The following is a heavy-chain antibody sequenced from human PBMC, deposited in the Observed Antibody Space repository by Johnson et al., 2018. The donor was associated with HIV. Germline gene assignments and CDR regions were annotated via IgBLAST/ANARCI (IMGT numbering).Heavy chain of an antibody. V-gene: IGHV3-7*03. CDR1: GFTFSSYA. Sequence: VQLVESGGGVVQPGRSLRLSCAASGFTFSSYAMNWVRQAPGKGLEWVANINQDGSETYYLDSLKGRFTISRDNAKNSLFLQMNSLRAEDTAVYFCAKERGKRWLHPRDAFDIWGQGTMVTVSS. CDR2: INQDGSET. D-gene: IGHD5-24*01. J-gene: IGHJ3*02. CDR3: AKERGKRWLHPRDAFDI.